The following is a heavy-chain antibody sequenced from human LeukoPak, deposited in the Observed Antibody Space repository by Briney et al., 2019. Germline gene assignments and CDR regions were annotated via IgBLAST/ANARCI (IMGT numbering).Heavy chain of an antibody. D-gene: IGHD1-26*01. J-gene: IGHJ4*02. CDR1: GFTFSTNP. CDR3: ARAWADPFDY. Sequence: PGGSLRLSCAASGFTFSTNPMSWVRQAPGKGLEWVSAISGSGSNTYYADSVTGRFTISRDNAKNSLYLQMNSLRAEDTALYYCARAWADPFDYWGQGTLVTVSS. CDR2: ISGSGSNT. V-gene: IGHV3-23*01.